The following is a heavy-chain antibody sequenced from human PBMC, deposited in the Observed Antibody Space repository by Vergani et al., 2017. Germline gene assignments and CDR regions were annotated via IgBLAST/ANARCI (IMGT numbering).Heavy chain of an antibody. CDR2: ISTYNGNT. CDR3: ARGPFSSSWNYFDY. V-gene: IGHV1-18*01. D-gene: IGHD6-13*01. Sequence: VQLVQSGAEVKKPGASVKVSCTASGYTFISYGITWVRQAPGQGLEWMGWISTYNGNTNYAQKFQGGVTMTTDTSTSTAYMELGSLRSDDTAVYYCARGPFSSSWNYFDYWCQGTLVTVAS. CDR1: GYTFISYG. J-gene: IGHJ4*02.